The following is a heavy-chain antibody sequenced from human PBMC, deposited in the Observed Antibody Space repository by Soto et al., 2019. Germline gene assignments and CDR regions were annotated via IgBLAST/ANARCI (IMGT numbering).Heavy chain of an antibody. CDR3: ARQGRYCSGGSCYSRDYYYGMDV. D-gene: IGHD2-15*01. V-gene: IGHV5-51*01. J-gene: IGHJ6*02. Sequence: GESLKISCKGSGYSFTSYWIGWVRQMPGKGLEWMGIIYPGDSDTRYSPSFQGQVTISADKSISTAYLQWSSLKASDTAMYYCARQGRYCSGGSCYSRDYYYGMDVWGQGTTVTV. CDR2: IYPGDSDT. CDR1: GYSFTSYW.